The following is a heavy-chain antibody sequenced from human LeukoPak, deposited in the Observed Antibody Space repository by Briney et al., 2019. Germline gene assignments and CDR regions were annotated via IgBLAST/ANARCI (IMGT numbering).Heavy chain of an antibody. CDR2: ISSSGSTI. D-gene: IGHD2-2*01. V-gene: IGHV3-48*03. CDR3: AKDRHAPGRYCSSTSCFPFDS. CDR1: GFTFSSYE. Sequence: GGSLGLSCAASGFTFSSYEMNWVRQAPGKGLEWVSYISSSGSTIYYADSVKGRFTISRDNSKNTLYLQMNSLRAEDTAVYYCAKDRHAPGRYCSSTSCFPFDSWGQGTLVTVSS. J-gene: IGHJ5*01.